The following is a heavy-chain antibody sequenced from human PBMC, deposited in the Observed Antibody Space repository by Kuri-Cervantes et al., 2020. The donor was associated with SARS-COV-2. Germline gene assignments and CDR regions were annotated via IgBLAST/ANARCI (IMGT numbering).Heavy chain of an antibody. CDR3: ARLKQVALDPFDS. Sequence: GGSLRLSCQASGYRFTGYWIGWVRQMPGKALEWMGLIYPYDSDTRYNPSSQGHITISIDKSISTAFLQWSSLEASDTATYYCARLKQVALDPFDSWGQGTLVTVSS. D-gene: IGHD1/OR15-1a*01. CDR1: GYRFTGYW. CDR2: IYPYDSDT. V-gene: IGHV5-51*01. J-gene: IGHJ4*02.